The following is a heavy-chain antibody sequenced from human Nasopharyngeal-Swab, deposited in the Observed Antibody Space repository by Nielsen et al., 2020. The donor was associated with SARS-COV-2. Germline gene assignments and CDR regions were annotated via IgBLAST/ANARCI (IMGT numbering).Heavy chain of an antibody. Sequence: RQSPPRGLECLGRTYFRSKWYNDYAVSVKSRITINPDTSKNQFSLQLNSVTTEDTAVSCCARIAVAGHNWFDPWGQGTLVTVSS. V-gene: IGHV6-1*01. CDR3: ARIAVAGHNWFDP. CDR2: TYFRSKWYN. D-gene: IGHD6-19*01. J-gene: IGHJ5*02.